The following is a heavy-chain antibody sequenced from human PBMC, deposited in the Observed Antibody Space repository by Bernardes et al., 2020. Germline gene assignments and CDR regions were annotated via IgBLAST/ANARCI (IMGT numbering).Heavy chain of an antibody. Sequence: GGSLRVSCAASGFTFSSSTLSWVRQAPGKGLEWVSSISSTSRYIYYADSMKGRFTISRDNAKNSLFLQMNSLRAEDTAVYYCARDRYSSGSVFDYWGQGTLVTVSS. V-gene: IGHV3-21*01. CDR1: GFTFSSST. D-gene: IGHD6-25*01. CDR2: ISSTSRYI. CDR3: ARDRYSSGSVFDY. J-gene: IGHJ4*02.